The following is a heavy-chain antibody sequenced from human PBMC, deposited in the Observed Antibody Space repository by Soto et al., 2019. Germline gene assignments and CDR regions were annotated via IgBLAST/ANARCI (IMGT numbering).Heavy chain of an antibody. CDR1: AIYYSPRG. Sequence: PGVTMRLSFAVSAIYYSPRGMNWVRKAPGKGLEWVSYISSGGTAIYQADSVKGRFTISRDNAKSSLYLQMNGLRAEDTGFYYCARAFYDSTAFDIWGQGTRVTVS. CDR3: ARAFYDSTAFDI. D-gene: IGHD3-3*01. CDR2: ISSGGTAI. J-gene: IGHJ3*02. V-gene: IGHV3-48*03.